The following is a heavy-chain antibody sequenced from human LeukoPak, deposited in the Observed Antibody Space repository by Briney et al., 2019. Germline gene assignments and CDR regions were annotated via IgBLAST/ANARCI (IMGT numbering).Heavy chain of an antibody. V-gene: IGHV1-2*02. J-gene: IGHJ4*02. CDR2: INPNSGGT. CDR1: GYTFTGYY. D-gene: IGHD2/OR15-2a*01. Sequence: GAPVKVSCKASGYTFTGYYMHWVRQAPGQGLEWMGWINPNSGGTNYAQKFQSRVTMTRDTSISTAYMELSRLRSDDTAVYYCARGRLLAAKYYFDYWGQGTLVTVSS. CDR3: ARGRLLAAKYYFDY.